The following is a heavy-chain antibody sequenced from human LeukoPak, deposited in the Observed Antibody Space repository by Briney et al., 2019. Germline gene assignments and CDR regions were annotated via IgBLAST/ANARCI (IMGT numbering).Heavy chain of an antibody. CDR1: GGSISSYY. CDR2: FYYSGST. V-gene: IGHV4-59*01. Sequence: KPSETLSLTCTVSGGSISSYYWSWIRQPPGKGLEWIGYFYYSGSTNYNPSLKSRVTISVDTSKNQFSLKLSSVTAADTAVYYCARKHYYDSSGYSAYFDYWGQGTLVTVSS. J-gene: IGHJ4*02. D-gene: IGHD3-22*01. CDR3: ARKHYYDSSGYSAYFDY.